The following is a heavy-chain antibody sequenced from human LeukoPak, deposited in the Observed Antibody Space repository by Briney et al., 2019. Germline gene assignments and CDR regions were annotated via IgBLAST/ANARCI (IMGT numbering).Heavy chain of an antibody. CDR1: GGTFSSYA. V-gene: IGHV1-69*05. J-gene: IGHJ4*02. CDR2: IIPIFGTA. CDR3: ARPKAEYYYDSSGYFQFDY. D-gene: IGHD3-22*01. Sequence: SVKVSCKASGGTFSSYAISWVRQAPGQGLDWMGRIIPIFGTANYAQKFQGRVTITTDGSTSTAYMELSSLRSEDTAVYYCARPKAEYYYDSSGYFQFDYWGQGTLVTVSS.